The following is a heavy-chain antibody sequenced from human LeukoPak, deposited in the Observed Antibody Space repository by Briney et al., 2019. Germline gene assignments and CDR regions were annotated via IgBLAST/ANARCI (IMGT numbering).Heavy chain of an antibody. CDR1: GGSISSSSYY. V-gene: IGHV4-39*07. J-gene: IGHJ6*03. Sequence: SETLSLTCTVSGGSISSSSYYWGWIRQPPGKGLEWIGTIYYSGSTYYNPSLKGRVTISVDTSKNQFSLKLSSVTAADTAVYYCARFYSGYESPYYYYYMDVWGKGTTVTVSS. CDR3: ARFYSGYESPYYYYYMDV. CDR2: IYYSGST. D-gene: IGHD5-12*01.